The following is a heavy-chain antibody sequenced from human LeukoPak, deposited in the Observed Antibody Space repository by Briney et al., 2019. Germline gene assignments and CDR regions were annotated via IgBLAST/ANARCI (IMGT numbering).Heavy chain of an antibody. V-gene: IGHV1-69*05. J-gene: IGHJ3*02. D-gene: IGHD3-9*01. Sequence: GASVKVSCKASGGTFSSYAISWVRQAPGQGLEWMGGIIPIFGTANYAQKFQGRVTITTDESTSTAYMELSSLRSEDTAVYYCAREHSRLRYFDWSGYDAFDIWGQGTMVTVSS. CDR2: IIPIFGTA. CDR3: AREHSRLRYFDWSGYDAFDI. CDR1: GGTFSSYA.